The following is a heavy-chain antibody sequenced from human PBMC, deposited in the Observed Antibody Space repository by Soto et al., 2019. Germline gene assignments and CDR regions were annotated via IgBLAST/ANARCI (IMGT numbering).Heavy chain of an antibody. CDR1: GCKVSDYY. J-gene: IGHJ4*02. CDR3: ARSGDNYNVLDY. D-gene: IGHD3-10*02. CDR2: SSNSGTYT. Sequence: GGALRLSCAASGCKVSDYYMSWIRQAPGKGLEWLSYSSNSGTYTRYAGSVKGRFSISRDNAKNSLFLQINSLRGEDSATYYCARSGDNYNVLDYWGQGTPVTVSS. V-gene: IGHV3-11*06.